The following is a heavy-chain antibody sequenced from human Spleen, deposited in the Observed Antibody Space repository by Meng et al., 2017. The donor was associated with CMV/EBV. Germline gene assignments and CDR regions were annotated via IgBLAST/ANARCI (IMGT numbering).Heavy chain of an antibody. V-gene: IGHV4-39*07. Sequence: SETLSLTCTVSGDSISNSYYYWGWIRQPPGKGLEWIGSIFYTGSTYYNPSLKSRVTPTLDTSKNQFSMRLSSVTAADTALYYCEGSGRRGGSSEEDYWGQGTLVTVSS. CDR1: GDSISNSYYY. CDR3: EGSGRRGGSSEEDY. D-gene: IGHD2-15*01. J-gene: IGHJ4*02. CDR2: IFYTGST.